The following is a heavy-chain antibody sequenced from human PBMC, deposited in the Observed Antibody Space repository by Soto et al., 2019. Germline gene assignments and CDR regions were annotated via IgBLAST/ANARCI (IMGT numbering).Heavy chain of an antibody. CDR3: AREASSVISLDY. CDR1: GYIFTAYS. J-gene: IGHJ4*02. CDR2: FNPNSGDT. D-gene: IGHD2-21*01. Sequence: GASVKVSCKASGYIFTAYSMHWVRQAPGQGPEWVGWFNPNSGDTIYAQKFQGRITLTRDTFISTAYMELYSLRSDDTAVYYCAREASSVISLDYWGQGTLVTVSS. V-gene: IGHV1-2*02.